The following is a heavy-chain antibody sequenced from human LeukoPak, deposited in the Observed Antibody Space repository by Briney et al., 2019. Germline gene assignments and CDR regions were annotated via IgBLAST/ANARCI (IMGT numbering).Heavy chain of an antibody. CDR3: ARDARPYYYDSSGYSEFGY. V-gene: IGHV7-4-1*02. D-gene: IGHD3-22*01. CDR2: INTNTGTP. Sequence: ASVKVSCTASGYTFTSYAMNWVRQAPGQGLEWMGWINTNTGTPTYAQGFTGRFVFFLDTSVSTAYLQISSLKAEDTAVYYCARDARPYYYDSSGYSEFGYWGQGTLVTVSS. CDR1: GYTFTSYA. J-gene: IGHJ4*02.